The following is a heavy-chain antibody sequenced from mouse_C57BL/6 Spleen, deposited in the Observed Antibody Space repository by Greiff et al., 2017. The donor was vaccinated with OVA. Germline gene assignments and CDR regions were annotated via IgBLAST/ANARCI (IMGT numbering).Heavy chain of an antibody. CDR1: GYAFSSYW. V-gene: IGHV1-80*01. J-gene: IGHJ4*01. D-gene: IGHD5-2*01. CDR2: IYPGDGDT. Sequence: VQLQQSGAELVKPGASVKISCKASGYAFSSYWMNWVKQRPGKGLEWIGQIYPGDGDTNYNGKFKGKATLTADKSSSTAYMQLSSLTSEDSAVYFCAREEYQGNAMDDWGQGTSVTVSS. CDR3: AREEYQGNAMDD.